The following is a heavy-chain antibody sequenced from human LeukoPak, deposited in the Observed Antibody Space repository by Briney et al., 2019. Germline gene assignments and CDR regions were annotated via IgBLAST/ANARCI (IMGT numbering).Heavy chain of an antibody. CDR3: ARAPYYYDSSGYRGDAFDI. V-gene: IGHV7-4-1*02. D-gene: IGHD3-22*01. CDR1: GYTFTGYA. Sequence: ASVKVSCKASGYTFTGYAMNWVRQAPGQGLEWMGWINTNTGNPTYAQGFTGRFVFSLDTSVSTAYLQISSLKAEDTAVYYCARAPYYYDSSGYRGDAFDIWGQGTMVTVSS. CDR2: INTNTGNP. J-gene: IGHJ3*02.